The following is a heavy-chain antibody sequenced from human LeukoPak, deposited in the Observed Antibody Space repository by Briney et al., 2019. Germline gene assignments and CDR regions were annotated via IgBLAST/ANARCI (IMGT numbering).Heavy chain of an antibody. Sequence: GGSLRLSCAASGFTFSRYAVHWVRQAPGKGLEYVSSISTNGGSTYYANSVKGRFTISRDNSKNPLFLQLGSLRAEDMAVYYCTGYIAVTGMDYWGQGTLVTVSS. J-gene: IGHJ4*02. CDR3: TGYIAVTGMDY. CDR2: ISTNGGST. V-gene: IGHV3-64*01. CDR1: GFTFSRYA. D-gene: IGHD6-19*01.